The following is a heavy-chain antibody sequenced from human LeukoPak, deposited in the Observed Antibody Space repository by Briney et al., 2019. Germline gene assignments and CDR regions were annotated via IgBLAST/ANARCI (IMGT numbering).Heavy chain of an antibody. V-gene: IGHV3-30*18. J-gene: IGHJ4*02. CDR1: GFTFTNYA. Sequence: GGSLRLSCTAYGFTFTNYAMHWVRQGPGRGLEWVAVISNDGSNKYHADSVKGRFSISRDNSKNTLYLQMNSLRGEDTAVYHCVKDGFSSRWYVFDFWGQGTLVTVSS. D-gene: IGHD6-13*01. CDR3: VKDGFSSRWYVFDF. CDR2: ISNDGSNK.